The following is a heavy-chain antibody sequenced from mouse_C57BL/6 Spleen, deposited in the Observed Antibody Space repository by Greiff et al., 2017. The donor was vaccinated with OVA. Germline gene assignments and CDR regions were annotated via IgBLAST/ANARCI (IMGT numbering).Heavy chain of an antibody. CDR2: INPYNGDT. J-gene: IGHJ2*01. CDR3: TRGGLYYFDY. V-gene: IGHV1-20*01. Sequence: VQLQQSGPELVKPGDSVKISCKASGYSFTGYFMNWVMQSHGKSLEWIGRINPYNGDTFYNQKFKGKATLTVDKSSSTAYMELRSLTSDDAAVYYCTRGGLYYFDYWGQGTTLTVSS. CDR1: GYSFTGYF.